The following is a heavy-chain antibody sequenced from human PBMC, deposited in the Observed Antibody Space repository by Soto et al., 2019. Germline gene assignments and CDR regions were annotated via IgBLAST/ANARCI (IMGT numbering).Heavy chain of an antibody. Sequence: PGGALPLSGAASGFTFSSYAMGWVRQGPGKGLGLDSPFSGSGGSTYYADPGKGRFTISRDNSKNTLYRQMNSLRAEDTAVYYCAKGGEDYDSSGYYLPHYYYYGMDVWGQGTTVTVSS. V-gene: IGHV3-23*01. CDR3: AKGGEDYDSSGYYLPHYYYYGMDV. CDR2: FSGSGGST. CDR1: GFTFSSYA. D-gene: IGHD3-22*01. J-gene: IGHJ6*02.